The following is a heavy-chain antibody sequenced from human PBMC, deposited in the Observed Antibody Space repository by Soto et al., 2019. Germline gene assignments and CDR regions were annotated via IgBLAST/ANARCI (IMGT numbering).Heavy chain of an antibody. Sequence: PSETLSLTCAVSGDSITRIYNSAWIRQPPGRGLEWVASIYHSGSTYYNPALTSRVTIPVDTSKNQFSLKLSSVTAADTAVYYGARGDSSRWYFDYWGQGTMVTVSS. J-gene: IGHJ4*02. CDR2: IYHSGST. V-gene: IGHV4-38-2*01. CDR1: GDSITRIYN. D-gene: IGHD6-13*01. CDR3: ARGDSSRWYFDY.